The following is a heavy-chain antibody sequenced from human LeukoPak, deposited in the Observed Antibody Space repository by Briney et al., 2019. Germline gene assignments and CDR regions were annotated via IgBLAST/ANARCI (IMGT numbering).Heavy chain of an antibody. CDR2: IIPIFGTA. CDR3: ARVPLYCSSTSCYPTFDY. J-gene: IGHJ4*02. Sequence: ASVKVSCKASGGAFSSYAISWVRQAPGQGLEWMGGIIPIFGTANYAQKFQGRVTITADESTSTAYMELSSLRSEDTAVYNCARVPLYCSSTSCYPTFDYWGQGTLVTVSS. CDR1: GGAFSSYA. D-gene: IGHD2-2*01. V-gene: IGHV1-69*13.